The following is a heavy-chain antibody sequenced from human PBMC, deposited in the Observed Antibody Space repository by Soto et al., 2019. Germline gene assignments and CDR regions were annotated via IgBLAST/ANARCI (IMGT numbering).Heavy chain of an antibody. V-gene: IGHV3-74*01. CDR3: VTGWSQY. D-gene: IGHD2-8*01. CDR1: EFTFSSSW. J-gene: IGHJ4*02. CDR2: MNADGSEI. Sequence: EVQLVESGGGLVQPGGFLRLSCVVSEFTFSSSWMHWVRQGPGKGLVWVSRMNADGSEINYEDSVKGRFTTSRDNDKNMQYLKMDSLRAEHTDRYYCVTGWSQYWGQGTLVHVSS.